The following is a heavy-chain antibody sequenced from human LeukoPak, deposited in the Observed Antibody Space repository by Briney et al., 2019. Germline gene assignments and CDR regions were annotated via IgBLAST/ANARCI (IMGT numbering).Heavy chain of an antibody. CDR1: GFTFSSYW. Sequence: GGSLRLSCAASGFTFSSYWMHWVRQASGKGLVWVSRINSDGSSISYADSVKGRFIISRDNAKNTLYLQMNSLRAEDTAVYYCARANYYDSSGYYYWGQGTLVTVSS. D-gene: IGHD3-22*01. CDR3: ARANYYDSSGYYY. CDR2: INSDGSSI. V-gene: IGHV3-74*01. J-gene: IGHJ4*02.